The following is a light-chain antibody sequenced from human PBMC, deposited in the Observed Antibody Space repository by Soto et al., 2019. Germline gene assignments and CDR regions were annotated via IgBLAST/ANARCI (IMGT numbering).Light chain of an antibody. J-gene: IGLJ1*01. V-gene: IGLV1-44*01. CDR1: YSNIGIND. CDR3: QSYDSTLSARYV. CDR2: DTS. Sequence: QSVLSQPPSASGTPGQTVTVSCSGTYSNIGINDVHWYRQLSGTAPQIPIYDTSQRPSGVPDRFSGSKSGTSASLVITGLQAEDEGDYYCQSYDSTLSARYVFGTGTKVTVL.